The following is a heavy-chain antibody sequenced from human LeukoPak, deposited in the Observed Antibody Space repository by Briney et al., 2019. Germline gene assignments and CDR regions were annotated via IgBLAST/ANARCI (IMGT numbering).Heavy chain of an antibody. CDR2: INPSDGST. D-gene: IGHD3-16*01. CDR1: GYTFTSYY. V-gene: IGHV1-46*01. CDR3: ARHQGAGEYPFDY. J-gene: IGHJ4*02. Sequence: ASVKVSCKASGYTFTSYYMHWVRQAPGQGLEWLGIINPSDGSTTYAQKFQGRVTMTRGTSTSTVYMELSSLRSEDTALYYCARHQGAGEYPFDYWGQGTLVTVSS.